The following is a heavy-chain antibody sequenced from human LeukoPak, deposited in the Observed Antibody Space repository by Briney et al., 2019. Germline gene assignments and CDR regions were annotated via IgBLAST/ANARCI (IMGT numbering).Heavy chain of an antibody. Sequence: NSGGSLRLSCAASGFSFSSAHMIWVRQAPGKGPEWVSSITSSGKYIYYGDSVKGRCTILRDNAKNSLFLQLTNLRAEDTALYYCARAAQRRYLEWYDAFDLWGRGTMVTVSS. J-gene: IGHJ3*01. V-gene: IGHV3-21*01. D-gene: IGHD3-3*01. CDR2: ITSSGKYI. CDR3: ARAAQRRYLEWYDAFDL. CDR1: GFSFSSAH.